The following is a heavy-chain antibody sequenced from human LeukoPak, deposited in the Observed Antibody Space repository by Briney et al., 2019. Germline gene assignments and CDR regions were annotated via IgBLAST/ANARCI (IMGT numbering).Heavy chain of an antibody. D-gene: IGHD1-26*01. Sequence: GGSLRLSCAASGFTFDDYGMSWVRHAPAKGLEWVSGINWNGCSKRYADPVKGRFTNSRDNDKNSLYLQMNNVRVDGMAVYYCVRDYRGGWNDYWVEGTQVTVSS. J-gene: IGHJ4*02. CDR2: INWNGCSK. CDR1: GFTFDDYG. V-gene: IGHV3-20*04. CDR3: VRDYRGGWNDY.